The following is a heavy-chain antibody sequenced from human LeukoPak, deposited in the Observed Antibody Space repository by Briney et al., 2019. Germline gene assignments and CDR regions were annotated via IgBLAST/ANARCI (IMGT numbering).Heavy chain of an antibody. CDR3: TRDTGTTGEVKFDP. J-gene: IGHJ5*02. Sequence: SETLSLTCTVSGNSFGDYYWSWIRQPAGKGLEWIGRIYTSGSTTYNPSLKSRVTMSVDTSKSQFSLNLMSVTAADTAVYYCTRDTGTTGEVKFDPWDQGTLVTVSS. CDR2: IYTSGST. D-gene: IGHD4-17*01. CDR1: GNSFGDYY. V-gene: IGHV4-4*07.